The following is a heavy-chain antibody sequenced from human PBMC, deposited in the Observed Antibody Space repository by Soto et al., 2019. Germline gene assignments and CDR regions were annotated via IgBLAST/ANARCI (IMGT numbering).Heavy chain of an antibody. CDR3: AGGRAVQSYSFDY. V-gene: IGHV3-23*01. CDR2: VGGGGANT. D-gene: IGHD4-4*01. J-gene: IGHJ4*02. CDR1: GFTFTTYA. Sequence: EVQLLESGGGLVQPGGSLRLSCAASGFTFTTYAMAWVRQAPGKGLEWVSVVGGGGANTFYADSVKGRFTISRDNTKNLLFLQMNRLGADYTAVYYCAGGRAVQSYSFDYWGQGALVPGAS.